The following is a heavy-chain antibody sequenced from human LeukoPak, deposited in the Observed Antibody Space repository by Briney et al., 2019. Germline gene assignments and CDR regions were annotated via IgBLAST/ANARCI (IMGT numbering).Heavy chain of an antibody. V-gene: IGHV4-31*03. CDR1: GGSISSGAYY. D-gene: IGHD5-18*01. CDR3: ARDSGYTYGPFDY. CDR2: IYYSRST. Sequence: SETLSLTCTVSGGSISSGAYYWSWIRQHPGKGLEWIGFIYYSRSTYYNPSLKSRVTISVDTSKNQFSLRLSSVTAADTALYCCARDSGYTYGPFDYWGQGTLVTVSS. J-gene: IGHJ4*02.